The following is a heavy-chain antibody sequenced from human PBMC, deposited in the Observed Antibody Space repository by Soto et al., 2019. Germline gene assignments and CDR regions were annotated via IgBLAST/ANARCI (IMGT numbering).Heavy chain of an antibody. Sequence: XGSLRLSCAASGFSISDYWMSWVRQAPGKGLEWVANIKRDGSEKYYVDSVKGRFTISRDNAKNSLYLQMNSLRADDTAVYYCARDRDLAVPAAVIYFDSWGQGTLVTVSS. D-gene: IGHD2-2*01. V-gene: IGHV3-7*01. CDR1: GFSISDYW. CDR3: ARDRDLAVPAAVIYFDS. CDR2: IKRDGSEK. J-gene: IGHJ4*02.